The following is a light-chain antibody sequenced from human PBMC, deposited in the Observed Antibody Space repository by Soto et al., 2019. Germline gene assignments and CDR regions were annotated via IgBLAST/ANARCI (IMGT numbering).Light chain of an antibody. V-gene: IGLV2-11*01. Sequence: QAVVTQPRSVSGSPGQSVAISCTGTSSDIGNYNYVSWYHHHPGKAPKVMIYDVNKRPSGVPDRFSGSKSANTASLTISGLQAEDEGDYYCCSYAGGYLMIFGGGTQLTVL. CDR1: SSDIGNYNY. CDR3: CSYAGGYLMI. J-gene: IGLJ2*01. CDR2: DVN.